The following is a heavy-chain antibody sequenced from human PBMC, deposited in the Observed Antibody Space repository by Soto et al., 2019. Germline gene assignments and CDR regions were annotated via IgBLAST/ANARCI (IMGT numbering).Heavy chain of an antibody. CDR1: EFTFSTFW. D-gene: IGHD3-9*01. CDR2: IKGHGSKG. Sequence: EVQLVESGGGLVQPGVSLRLSCMASEFTFSTFWMAWVRQAPGKGLEWVDNIKGHGSKGYYVDSVKGRFTISRDNAKNLLYLQMNSLRAEDTALYYCARDLNYGVSTVYYEVFDTWGQGTMVTVSS. CDR3: ARDLNYGVSTVYYEVFDT. V-gene: IGHV3-7*01. J-gene: IGHJ3*02.